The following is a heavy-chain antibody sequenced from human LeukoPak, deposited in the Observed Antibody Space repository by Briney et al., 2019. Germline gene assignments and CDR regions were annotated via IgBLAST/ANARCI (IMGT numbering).Heavy chain of an antibody. CDR1: GFTFNSYW. Sequence: PGGSLRLSCAASGFTFNSYWMHWVRQAPGKGLVWVSRIDEDGKTIDYADSVKGRFTISRDDSKNTLYLQMNSLKTKDTAVYYCTTDRLEGFDYWGQGTLVTVSS. CDR3: TTDRLEGFDY. D-gene: IGHD3-22*01. CDR2: IDEDGKTI. J-gene: IGHJ4*02. V-gene: IGHV3-74*01.